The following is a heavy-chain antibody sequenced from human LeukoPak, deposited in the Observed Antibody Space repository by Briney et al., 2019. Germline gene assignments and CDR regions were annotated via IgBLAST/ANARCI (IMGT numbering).Heavy chain of an antibody. D-gene: IGHD2-21*01. CDR2: ISSNGGST. Sequence: PGGSLRLSCAASGFTFSSYAMHWVRQAPGTGLEYVSAISSNGGSTYYANSVKGRFTISRDNSKNTLYLQMNSLRAEDTAVYYCAKDLLVGLADWDYWGQGTLVTVSS. CDR3: AKDLLVGLADWDY. CDR1: GFTFSSYA. V-gene: IGHV3-64*01. J-gene: IGHJ4*02.